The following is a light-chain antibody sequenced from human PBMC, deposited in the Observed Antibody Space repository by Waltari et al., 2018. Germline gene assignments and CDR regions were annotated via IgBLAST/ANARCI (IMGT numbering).Light chain of an antibody. J-gene: IGKJ1*01. CDR3: MQALQPPWT. CDR2: LGS. Sequence: EIVMTQTPLSLSVTPGQPASISCKSSQSLQYSDGKTYLSWYLQRQGQSPQLLMYLGSNRASGVPDRFSGSGSGTNFTLKISRVEAEDVGVYYCMQALQPPWTFGQGTKVEI. V-gene: IGKV2-28*01. CDR1: QSLQYSDGKTY.